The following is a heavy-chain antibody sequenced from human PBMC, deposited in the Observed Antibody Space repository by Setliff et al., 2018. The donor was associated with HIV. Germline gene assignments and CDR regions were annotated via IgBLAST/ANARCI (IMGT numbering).Heavy chain of an antibody. CDR2: MNPNSGNT. CDR3: ARLRPLFPEAPHAFDI. CDR1: GYTFTSYD. D-gene: IGHD2-21*01. Sequence: ASVKVSCKASGYTFTSYDINWVRQATGQGLEWMGWMNPNSGNTGYAQKFQGRVTMTRNTSIRTAYMELSSLRSEDTAVYYCARLRPLFPEAPHAFDIWGQGTMVTVSS. V-gene: IGHV1-8*01. J-gene: IGHJ3*02.